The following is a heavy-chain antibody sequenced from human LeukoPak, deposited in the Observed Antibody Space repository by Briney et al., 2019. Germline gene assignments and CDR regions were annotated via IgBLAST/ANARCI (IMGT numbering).Heavy chain of an antibody. CDR3: ARVPECSSTSCSLCCDP. J-gene: IGHJ5*02. CDR2: IYYSGST. Sequence: SETLSLTCTVSGGSISSYYWSWNWRSPGKGLGRVWYIYYSGSTNYNPSLKSRVTRSVDTHQNQFSLKLSSLTAAETAVYYSARVPECSSTSCSLCCDPWGQGTRVSVSS. D-gene: IGHD2-2*01. CDR1: GGSISSYY. V-gene: IGHV4-59*01.